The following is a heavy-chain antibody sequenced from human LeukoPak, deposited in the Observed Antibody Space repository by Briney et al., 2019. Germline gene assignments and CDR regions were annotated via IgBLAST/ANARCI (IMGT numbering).Heavy chain of an antibody. CDR3: ARGPGSTGGAYVGDY. CDR1: GFTFSNHW. V-gene: IGHV3-74*01. J-gene: IGHJ4*01. Sequence: GGSLRLSCAASGFTFSNHWMHWVRQVPGQGLVWVSRSDGGGSSTSYADSVKGRFSISRDNARNTLYLQMNSLRVVDTAVYYCARGPGSTGGAYVGDYWGHGTLVTVSS. D-gene: IGHD4-23*01. CDR2: SDGGGSST.